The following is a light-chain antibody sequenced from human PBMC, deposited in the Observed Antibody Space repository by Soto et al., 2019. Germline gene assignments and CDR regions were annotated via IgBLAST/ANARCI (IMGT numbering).Light chain of an antibody. CDR1: QFISSW. CDR3: QQYSSYLIT. Sequence: DIQMTQSPSTLSASVGDRVTITCRASQFISSWLAWYQQKPGKVPKLLIFHASNLESGVPSRFSGSGSGTDFTLTISSLQPDDFATYYCQQYSSYLITFGGGTKVDI. J-gene: IGKJ4*01. CDR2: HAS. V-gene: IGKV1-5*01.